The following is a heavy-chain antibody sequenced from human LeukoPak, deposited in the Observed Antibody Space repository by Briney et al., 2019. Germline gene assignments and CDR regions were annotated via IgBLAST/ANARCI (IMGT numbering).Heavy chain of an antibody. Sequence: PGGSLRLSCAASGFTFSNAWMSWVRQAPGKGLEWLSGIYSGGSTFYAASVKGRFIISRDNSKNTVYPQMNSLRAEDTAVYYAATGQSFVDADSMTVATDSMTFDYWGQGTLVTVSS. CDR2: IYSGGST. CDR3: ATGQSFVDADSMTVATDSMTFDY. D-gene: IGHD5-12*01. V-gene: IGHV3-53*01. J-gene: IGHJ4*02. CDR1: GFTFSNAW.